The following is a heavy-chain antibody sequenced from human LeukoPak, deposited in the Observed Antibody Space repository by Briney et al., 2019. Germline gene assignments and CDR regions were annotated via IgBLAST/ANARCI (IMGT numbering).Heavy chain of an antibody. CDR2: ISAYNGNT. J-gene: IGHJ3*02. V-gene: IGHV1-18*01. CDR1: GYTFTSYG. CDR3: ARDWREMATSDAFDI. D-gene: IGHD5-24*01. Sequence: GASVKVSCKASGYTFTSYGISWVRQAPGQGLEWMGWISAYNGNTNYAQKFQGRVTMTRDTSTSTVYMELSSLRSEDTAVYYCARDWREMATSDAFDIWGQGTMVTVSS.